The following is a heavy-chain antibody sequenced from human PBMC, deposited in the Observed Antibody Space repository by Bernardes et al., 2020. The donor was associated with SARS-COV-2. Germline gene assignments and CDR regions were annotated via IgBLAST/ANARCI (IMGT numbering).Heavy chain of an antibody. CDR3: VRPYYEELTGYTEGAFDI. Sequence: GGFLRPSRAASGFSLSHYEKNLVRPAPGKGLEWISYISSTGRTLDYADSVKGRFTMSRDNAKKSLYLQLNSLRDEDTAVYYCVRPYYEELTGYTEGAFDIWGQGTRVTVSS. D-gene: IGHD3-9*01. CDR2: ISSTGRTL. J-gene: IGHJ3*02. CDR1: GFSLSHYE. V-gene: IGHV3-48*03.